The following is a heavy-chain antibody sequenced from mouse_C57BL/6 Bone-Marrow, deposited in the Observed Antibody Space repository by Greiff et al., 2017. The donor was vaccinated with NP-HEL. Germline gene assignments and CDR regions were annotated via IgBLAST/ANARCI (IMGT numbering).Heavy chain of an antibody. CDR1: GYTFPDSE. V-gene: IGHV1-15*01. CDR3: TRDYDSSDGYFDV. Sequence: VQLQQSGAELVPPGASVTLSCTASGYTFPDSEMHWVPQTPVPGLDWLVAIDPETGGPAYNQKFKGKAILTADKSSNTAYLELRSLTSEDSAVYYCTRDYDSSDGYFDVWGTGTTVTVSS. J-gene: IGHJ1*03. D-gene: IGHD1-1*01. CDR2: IDPETGGP.